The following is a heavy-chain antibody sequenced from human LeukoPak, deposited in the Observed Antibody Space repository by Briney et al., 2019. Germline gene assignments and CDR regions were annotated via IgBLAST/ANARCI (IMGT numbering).Heavy chain of an antibody. D-gene: IGHD5-12*01. V-gene: IGHV4-34*01. J-gene: IGHJ4*02. Sequence: PSETLSLTCAVYGGSFSGYYWSWIRQPPGKGLEWIGEINHSGSTNYNPSLKSRVTIPVDTSKNQFSLKLSSVTAADTAVYYCARGRGYSGYNDYWGQGTLVTVSS. CDR3: ARGRGYSGYNDY. CDR2: INHSGST. CDR1: GGSFSGYY.